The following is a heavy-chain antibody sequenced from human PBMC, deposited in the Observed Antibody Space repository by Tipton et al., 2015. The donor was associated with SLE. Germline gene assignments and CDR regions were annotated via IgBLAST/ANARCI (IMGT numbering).Heavy chain of an antibody. J-gene: IGHJ2*01. D-gene: IGHD4-17*01. CDR1: GFTFSSYG. V-gene: IGHV3-33*01. CDR3: ARISYGDQPGYFDL. Sequence: SLRLSCAASGFTFSSYGMHWVRQAPGKGLEWVAVIWYDGSNKYYADSVKGRFTISRDNSKNTLYLQMNSLRAEDTAVYYCARISYGDQPGYFDLWGRGTLVTVSS. CDR2: IWYDGSNK.